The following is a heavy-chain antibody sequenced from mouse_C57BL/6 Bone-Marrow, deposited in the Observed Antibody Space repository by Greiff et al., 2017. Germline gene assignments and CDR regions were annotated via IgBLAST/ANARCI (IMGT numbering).Heavy chain of an antibody. CDR1: GYTFTSYW. Sequence: VQLQQPGAELVKPGASVKLSCKASGYTFTSYWMHWVKQRPGRGLEWIGWIDPSSGGTKYNEKFKSKATLTVDKPSSTAYMQLSSLTSEDSAVYYCARGGLPVTGAMDYGDRGTAVTVSS. CDR2: IDPSSGGT. D-gene: IGHD3-1*01. J-gene: IGHJ4*01. V-gene: IGHV1-72*01. CDR3: ARGGLPVTGAMDY.